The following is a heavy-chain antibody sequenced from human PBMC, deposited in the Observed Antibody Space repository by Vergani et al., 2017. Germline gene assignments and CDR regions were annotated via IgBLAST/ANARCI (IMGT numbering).Heavy chain of an antibody. CDR1: GFTLSNSD. Sequence: QVQLVESGGGVVQRGGSLRLSCATSGFTLSNSDMQWIRQGPGKGLEFVAFIQFDGSNQYYADSVKGRFTLSRDFSKNTLYLQMTSLRTDDTATYYCAKHFRGWGSDYWGQGTQVIVSS. CDR3: AKHFRGWGSDY. V-gene: IGHV3-30*02. CDR2: IQFDGSNQ. J-gene: IGHJ4*02. D-gene: IGHD3-16*01.